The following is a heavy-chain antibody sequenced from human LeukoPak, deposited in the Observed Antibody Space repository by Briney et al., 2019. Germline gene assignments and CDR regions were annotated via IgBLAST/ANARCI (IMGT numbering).Heavy chain of an antibody. CDR3: ARLGINRIAAAGIDY. D-gene: IGHD6-13*01. J-gene: IGHJ4*02. Sequence: SETLSLTCTVSGGSISSYYWSWIRQPPGKGLEWIGYIYYSGSTNYNPSLKSRVTISVDTFKNQFSLKLSSVTAADTAVYYCARLGINRIAAAGIDYWGQGTLVTVSS. CDR2: IYYSGST. CDR1: GGSISSYY. V-gene: IGHV4-59*08.